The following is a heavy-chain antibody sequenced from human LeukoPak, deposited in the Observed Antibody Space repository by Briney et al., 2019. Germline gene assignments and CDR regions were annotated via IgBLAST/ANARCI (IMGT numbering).Heavy chain of an antibody. CDR2: INPSGGST. CDR3: ATSGSRGRIAVAGEGYFDY. J-gene: IGHJ4*02. Sequence: ASVKVSCTASGYTFTSYYMHWVRQAPGQGLEWMGIINPSGGSTSYAQKFQGRVTMTEDTSTDTAYMELSSLRSEDTAVYYCATSGSRGRIAVAGEGYFDYWGQGTLVTVSS. CDR1: GYTFTSYY. V-gene: IGHV1-46*01. D-gene: IGHD6-19*01.